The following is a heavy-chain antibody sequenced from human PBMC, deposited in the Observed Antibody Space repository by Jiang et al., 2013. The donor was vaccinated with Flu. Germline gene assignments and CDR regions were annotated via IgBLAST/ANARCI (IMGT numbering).Heavy chain of an antibody. Sequence: GAEVKKPGSSVKVSCKASGGTFSSYAISWVRQAPGQGLEWMGRIIPILGIANYAQKFQGRVTITADKSTSTAYMELSSLRSEDTAVYYCARDYYYDSSGYQGWYFDLWGRGTLVTVSS. CDR1: GGTFSSYA. CDR3: ARDYYYDSSGYQGWYFDL. V-gene: IGHV1-69*04. J-gene: IGHJ2*01. D-gene: IGHD3-22*01. CDR2: IIPILGIA.